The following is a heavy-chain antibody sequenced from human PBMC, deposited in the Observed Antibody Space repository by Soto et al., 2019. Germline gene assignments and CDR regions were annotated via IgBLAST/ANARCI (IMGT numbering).Heavy chain of an antibody. J-gene: IGHJ5*02. D-gene: IGHD6-6*01. CDR3: ARGLYSSSYQPFDP. CDR2: IYYSGST. V-gene: IGHV4-31*03. Sequence: KTSETLSLTCTVSGGSISSGGYYWSWIRQHPGKGLEWIGCIYYSGSTYYNPSLKSRVTMSVDTSKNQFSLKLSSVTAADTAVYYCARGLYSSSYQPFDPWGQGTLVTVSS. CDR1: GGSISSGGYY.